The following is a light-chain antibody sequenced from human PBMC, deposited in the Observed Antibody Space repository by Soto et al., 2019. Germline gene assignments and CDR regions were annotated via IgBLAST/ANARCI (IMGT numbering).Light chain of an antibody. CDR3: QQYKNWPL. CDR1: HSVNSH. V-gene: IGKV3-15*01. Sequence: MMMTQSPATLSVSPGERATPSCRTSHSVNSHVAWYQQKPGQAPRLLLYGASTRATGIPVRFSGSGFGTEFTLTISSLQSEDFAVYYCQQYKNWPLFGQGTRLEIK. J-gene: IGKJ5*01. CDR2: GAS.